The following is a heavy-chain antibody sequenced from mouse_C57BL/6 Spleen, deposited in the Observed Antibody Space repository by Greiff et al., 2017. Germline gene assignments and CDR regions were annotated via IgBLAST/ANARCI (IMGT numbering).Heavy chain of an antibody. V-gene: IGHV1-53*01. Sequence: QVQLQQPGTELVKPGASVKLSCKASGYTFTSYWMHWVKQRPGQGLEWIGNINPSNGGTNYNEKLKSKATLTADKSSSTAYMQRSSLTSEDAAVYYCASWGSYDGYQGYFDYWGQGTTLTVSS. J-gene: IGHJ2*01. CDR3: ASWGSYDGYQGYFDY. CDR1: GYTFTSYW. CDR2: INPSNGGT. D-gene: IGHD2-3*01.